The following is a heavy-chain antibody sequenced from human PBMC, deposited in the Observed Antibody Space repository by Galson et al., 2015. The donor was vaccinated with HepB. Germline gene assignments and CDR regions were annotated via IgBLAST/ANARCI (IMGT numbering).Heavy chain of an antibody. V-gene: IGHV4-31*03. J-gene: IGHJ4*02. D-gene: IGHD5-18*01. CDR2: IYYSGST. CDR3: ARRSHTAMARCFDY. Sequence: TLSLTCTVSGGSISSGGYYWSWIRQHPGKGLEWIGYIYYSGSTYYNPSLKSRVTISVDTSKNQFSLKLSSVTAADTAVYYCARRSHTAMARCFDYWGQGTLVTVSS. CDR1: GGSISSGGYY.